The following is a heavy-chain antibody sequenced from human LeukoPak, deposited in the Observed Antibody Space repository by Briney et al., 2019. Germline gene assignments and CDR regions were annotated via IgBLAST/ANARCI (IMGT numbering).Heavy chain of an antibody. J-gene: IGHJ4*02. CDR2: ISYDGSNK. CDR1: GFTFSSYA. D-gene: IGHD3-22*01. Sequence: GGSLRLSCAASGFTFSSYAMHWVRQAPGKGLEWVAVISYDGSNKYYADSVKGRFTISRDNSKNTLYLQMNSLRAEDTAVYYCAKDPGYDSSGYYYWGQGTQVTVSS. CDR3: AKDPGYDSSGYYY. V-gene: IGHV3-30*04.